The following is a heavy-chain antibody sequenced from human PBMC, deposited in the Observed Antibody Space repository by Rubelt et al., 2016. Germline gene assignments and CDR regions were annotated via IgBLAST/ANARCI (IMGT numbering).Heavy chain of an antibody. V-gene: IGHV1-3*01. Sequence: QVQLVQSGAEVKKPGASVKVSCKASGYTFTSYAMHWVRQAPGQRLEWMGWINAGNGNTKVSTKFQGRVTITRDTSASTAYMELSSLRSEDTAVYYCARVSDSEFDDWGQRTLVTVSS. J-gene: IGHJ4*02. CDR2: INAGNGNT. D-gene: IGHD5/OR15-5a*01. CDR3: ARVSDSEFDD. CDR1: GYTFTSYA.